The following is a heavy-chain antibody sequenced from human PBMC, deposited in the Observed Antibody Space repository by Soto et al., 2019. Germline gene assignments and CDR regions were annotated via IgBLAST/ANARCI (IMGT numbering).Heavy chain of an antibody. CDR2: INHSGST. V-gene: IGHV4-34*01. Sequence: KTSETLSLTCAVYGGSFSGYYWSWIRQPPGKGLEWIGEINHSGSTNYNPSLKSRVTISVDTSKNQFSLKLSSVTAADTAVYYCARATYYYDSSGYYARYYYYYYGMDVRGQVPTGTVSS. CDR1: GGSFSGYY. CDR3: ARATYYYDSSGYYARYYYYYYGMDV. D-gene: IGHD3-22*01. J-gene: IGHJ6*02.